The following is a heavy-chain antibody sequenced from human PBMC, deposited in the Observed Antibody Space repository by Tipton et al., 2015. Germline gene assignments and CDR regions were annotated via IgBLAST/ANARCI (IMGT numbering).Heavy chain of an antibody. Sequence: SGAEVKVSCKASGYDFTDYYLHWVRQAPGQGLEWMGWINPKSGDTSYAQRFQGRVTMTRDTSIRTAYMELSGLTSDDTAVYYRGVGRGGSSSCHAWGQGTLVTVSS. CDR1: GYDFTDYY. D-gene: IGHD2-2*01. CDR2: INPKSGDT. J-gene: IGHJ5*02. CDR3: GVGRGGSSSCHA. V-gene: IGHV1-2*02.